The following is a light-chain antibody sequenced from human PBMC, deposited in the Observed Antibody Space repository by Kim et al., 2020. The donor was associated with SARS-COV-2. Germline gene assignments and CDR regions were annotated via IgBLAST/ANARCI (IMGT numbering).Light chain of an antibody. J-gene: IGLJ1*01. V-gene: IGLV3-25*03. CDR3: QSADSSGTYV. Sequence: VSPGQTARITCSGDALPEKAACWYQQKAGQAPGLVIYKDSERPSGIPERFSGSSSGTTVTLTISGVQAEDEADYYCQSADSSGTYVFGSGTKVTVL. CDR2: KDS. CDR1: ALPEKA.